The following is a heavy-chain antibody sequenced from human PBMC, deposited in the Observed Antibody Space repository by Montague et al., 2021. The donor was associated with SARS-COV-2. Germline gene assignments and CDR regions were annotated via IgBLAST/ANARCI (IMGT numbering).Heavy chain of an antibody. CDR3: ARDKPDYDFLPVYGMDV. Sequence: KPSLKSLVTISVDTSKNQFSLKLSSLTAADTAVYYCARDKPDYDFLPVYGMDVWGQGNTAT. D-gene: IGHD3-3*01. V-gene: IGHV4-59*01. J-gene: IGHJ6*02.